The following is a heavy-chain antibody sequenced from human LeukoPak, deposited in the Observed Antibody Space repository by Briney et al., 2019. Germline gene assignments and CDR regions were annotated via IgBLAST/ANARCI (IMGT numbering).Heavy chain of an antibody. Sequence: GGSLRLSCAASRFTFSTYGMHWVRQAPGKGLEWVSYITGSSSTIYYADSVKGRFTISRDNAKNSLYLQMSSLRDEDTAVYYCARLAVGSYYYYYGMDVWGQGTTVTVSS. D-gene: IGHD2-15*01. CDR1: RFTFSTYG. CDR2: ITGSSSTI. V-gene: IGHV3-48*02. J-gene: IGHJ6*02. CDR3: ARLAVGSYYYYYGMDV.